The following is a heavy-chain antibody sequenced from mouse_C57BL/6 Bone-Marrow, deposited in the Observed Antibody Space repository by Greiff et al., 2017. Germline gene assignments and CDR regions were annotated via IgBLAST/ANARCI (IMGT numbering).Heavy chain of an antibody. V-gene: IGHV2-6-1*01. J-gene: IGHJ4*01. CDR1: GFSLTSYG. CDR3: ARQGLRSVLYAMDY. CDR2: IWSDGST. D-gene: IGHD1-1*01. Sequence: VQLKESGPGLVAPSQSLSITCTVSGFSLTSYGVHWVRQPPGKGLEWLVVIWSDGSTTYNSALKSRLSISKDNSKGQFFLKMNSLQTDDTAMYYCARQGLRSVLYAMDYWGQGTSVTVSS.